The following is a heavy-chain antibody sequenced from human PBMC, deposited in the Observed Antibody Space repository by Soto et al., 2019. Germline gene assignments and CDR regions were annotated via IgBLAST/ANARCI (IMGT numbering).Heavy chain of an antibody. V-gene: IGHV1-3*04. D-gene: IGHD6-6*01. CDR3: ARDRQLNNWFDP. CDR2: INIGNGDT. CDR1: GYIFTRYA. Sequence: ASLKVSCKASGYIFTRYAIHWVRQAPGQSLEWLGWINIGNGDTKYSENFEGRVTITRDISATTAYMELSSLRSEDTALYYCARDRQLNNWFDPWGQGTLVTVSS. J-gene: IGHJ5*02.